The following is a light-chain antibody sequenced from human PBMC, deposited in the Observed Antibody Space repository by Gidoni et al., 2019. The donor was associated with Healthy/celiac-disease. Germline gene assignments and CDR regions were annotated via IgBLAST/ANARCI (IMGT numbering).Light chain of an antibody. CDR2: AAS. CDR3: RQSYSTPPWT. J-gene: IGKJ1*01. Sequence: DIQMTQSPSSLSASVGDRVTITCRASQSISSYLNGYQQKPGKAPKLLIYAASSLQSGVPSRFSGSGSGTDFTLTISSLQPEEFATFYCRQSYSTPPWTFGQGTKVEIK. V-gene: IGKV1-39*01. CDR1: QSISSY.